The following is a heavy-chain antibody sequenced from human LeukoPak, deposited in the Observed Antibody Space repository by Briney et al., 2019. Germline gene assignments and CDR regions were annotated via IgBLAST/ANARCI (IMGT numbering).Heavy chain of an antibody. Sequence: GGSLRLSCAASGFTVSSNYMSWVRQAPGKGLEWVSSISSSSSYIYYADSVKGRFTISRDNAKNSPYLQMNSLRAEDTAVYYCARDLLASGILTGYYPFDYWGQGTLVTVSS. J-gene: IGHJ4*02. CDR2: ISSSSSYI. V-gene: IGHV3-21*01. CDR1: GFTVSSNY. CDR3: ARDLLASGILTGYYPFDY. D-gene: IGHD3-9*01.